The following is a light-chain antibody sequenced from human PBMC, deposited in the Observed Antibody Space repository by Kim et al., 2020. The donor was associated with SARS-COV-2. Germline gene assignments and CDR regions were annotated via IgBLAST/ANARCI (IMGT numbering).Light chain of an antibody. CDR2: GAS. V-gene: IGKV3-15*01. Sequence: EIVMTQSPATLSVSPGERATLSCRASQSLSNNFSSYQHKPGQPPTLLIYGASTSATGVPASFSSGGSGTAFSLPVSSMLSEDVAVYYCRQYNGWPPGYTFGQGTKLEI. J-gene: IGKJ2*01. CDR1: QSLSNN. CDR3: RQYNGWPPGYT.